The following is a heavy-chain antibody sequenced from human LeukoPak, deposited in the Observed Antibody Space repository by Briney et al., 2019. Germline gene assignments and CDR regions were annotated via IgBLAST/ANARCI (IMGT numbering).Heavy chain of an antibody. CDR3: ARGFYIAKNAGVFDM. J-gene: IGHJ3*02. Sequence: PSESLSLTCTVSGYSISRVYYWGWIRQPPGKELKWIGYIFYSGRTNYNPSLKSRVTISHYTSKNQFSMKLSSVTAADTAVYYCARGFYIAKNAGVFDMWGQGTMVTVSS. D-gene: IGHD1-1*01. CDR1: GYSISRVYY. CDR2: IFYSGRT. V-gene: IGHV4-38-2*02.